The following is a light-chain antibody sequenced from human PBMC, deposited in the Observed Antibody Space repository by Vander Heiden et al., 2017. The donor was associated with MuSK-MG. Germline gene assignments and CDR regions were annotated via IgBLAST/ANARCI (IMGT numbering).Light chain of an antibody. CDR3: ASGDDSRNGYV. Sequence: QSVLTQPPSASGTPGPRVPISCSGSSSNIGSNSVSWYQHLPGTTPNLLIYINDKRHSGGPERFSGAKYGSTASMTASVLQAEEEADYYCASGDDSRNGYVFGNGTKVTVL. CDR2: IND. J-gene: IGLJ1*01. CDR1: SSNIGSNS. V-gene: IGLV1-44*01.